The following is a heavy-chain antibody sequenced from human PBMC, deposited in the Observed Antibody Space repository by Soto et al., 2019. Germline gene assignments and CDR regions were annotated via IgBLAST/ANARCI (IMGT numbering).Heavy chain of an antibody. CDR2: IYHSGST. CDR1: GGSISSGGYS. CDR3: ARGSVDTAIHFFDY. V-gene: IGHV4-30-2*01. Sequence: PSETLSLTCAVSGGSISSGGYSWSWIRQPPGKGLEWIGYIYHSGSTYYNPSLKSRVTISVDRSKNQFSLKLSSVTAADTAVYYCARGSVDTAIHFFDYWGQGTLVTVSS. J-gene: IGHJ4*02. D-gene: IGHD5-18*01.